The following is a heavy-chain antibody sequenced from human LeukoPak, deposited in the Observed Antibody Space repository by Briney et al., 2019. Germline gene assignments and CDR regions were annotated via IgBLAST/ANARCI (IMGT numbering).Heavy chain of an antibody. CDR3: ARGKPYYDILTGYPVDYYYYMDV. V-gene: IGHV1-69*05. J-gene: IGHJ6*03. CDR1: GGTFSSYA. CDR2: IIPIFGTA. D-gene: IGHD3-9*01. Sequence: ASVKVSCKASGGTFSSYAISRVRQAPGQGLEWMGGIIPIFGTANYAQKFQGRVTITTDESTSTAYMELSSLRSEDTAVYYCARGKPYYDILTGYPVDYYYYMDVWGKGTTVTVSS.